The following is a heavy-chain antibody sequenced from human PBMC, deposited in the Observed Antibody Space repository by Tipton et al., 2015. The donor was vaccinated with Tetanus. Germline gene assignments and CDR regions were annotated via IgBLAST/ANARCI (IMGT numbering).Heavy chain of an antibody. CDR1: GNTFSSST. J-gene: IGHJ3*01. CDR3: ATVGAGLRRREGPLAS. Sequence: QLVQSGAGVKKPGSSMRLSCKASGNTFSSSTLSWVRQAPGHGLEWMGMIVPLFGPAYYAQKFQDRVTITADKSASTAYLDLRSLKSDDTSVYYCATVGAGLRRREGPLASWGQGTMVTVSS. D-gene: IGHD1-1*01. V-gene: IGHV1-69*06. CDR2: IVPLFGPA.